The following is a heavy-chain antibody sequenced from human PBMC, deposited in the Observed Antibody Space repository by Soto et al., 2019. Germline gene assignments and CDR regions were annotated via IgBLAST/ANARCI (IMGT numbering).Heavy chain of an antibody. Sequence: LRLSYAASGFTITRYSMNWVRQAPGKGLEWVSSISSTTNYIYYGDSMKGRFTISRDNAKNSLYLEMNSLRAEDTAVYYCARESEDLTSNFDYWGQGTLVTVSS. J-gene: IGHJ4*02. CDR3: ARESEDLTSNFDY. CDR1: GFTITRYS. V-gene: IGHV3-21*06. CDR2: ISSTTNYI.